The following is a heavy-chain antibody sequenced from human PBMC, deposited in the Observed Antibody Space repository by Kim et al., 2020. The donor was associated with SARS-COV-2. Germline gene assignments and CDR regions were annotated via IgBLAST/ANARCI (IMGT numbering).Heavy chain of an antibody. Sequence: GGSLRLSCAASGFTFEDYGMGWVRQVPGKGLEWVAAINWNGDNSGYGHFLEGRFTIFRDNANNFLYLKMNRLRVEDTALYYCVKITPKLRYFNWPTGAFDVWGRGTMVSVSS. D-gene: IGHD3-9*01. V-gene: IGHV3-20*04. CDR2: INWNGDNS. J-gene: IGHJ3*01. CDR1: GFTFEDYG. CDR3: VKITPKLRYFNWPTGAFDV.